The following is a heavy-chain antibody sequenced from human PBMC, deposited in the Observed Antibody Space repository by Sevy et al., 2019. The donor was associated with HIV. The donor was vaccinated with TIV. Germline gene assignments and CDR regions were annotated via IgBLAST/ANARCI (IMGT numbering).Heavy chain of an antibody. Sequence: ASVKVSCKASGYTFDSHDINWIRQAPGQGLEWMGWMNPNSGNTGYAQRFQGRVTMTRTTSISTAYMELNGLRSEETALYYCACGRAFSYAKSGDWVNWYFDLWGRGTLVTVSS. V-gene: IGHV1-8*01. CDR1: GYTFDSHD. CDR3: ACGRAFSYAKSGDWVNWYFDL. D-gene: IGHD2-21*01. J-gene: IGHJ2*01. CDR2: MNPNSGNT.